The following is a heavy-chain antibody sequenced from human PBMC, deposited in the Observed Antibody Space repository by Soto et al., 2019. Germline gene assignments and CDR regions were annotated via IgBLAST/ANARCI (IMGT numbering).Heavy chain of an antibody. CDR2: INSGGST. CDR3: AREVFCSSSSCQVRYVMDV. CDR1: GFTVSSQY. V-gene: IGHV3-53*01. D-gene: IGHD2-2*01. Sequence: GGSLRLSCAPSGFTVSSQYMSWVRQAPGKGLEWVYVINSGGSTYYADSVKGRFTISRDHSRNTLYLQMNILRVEDTAVSYCAREVFCSSSSCQVRYVMDVWGQGTTVTVSS. J-gene: IGHJ6*02.